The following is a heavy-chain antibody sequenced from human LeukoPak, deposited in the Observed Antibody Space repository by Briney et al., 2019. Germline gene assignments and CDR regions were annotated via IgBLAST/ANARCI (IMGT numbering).Heavy chain of an antibody. CDR1: GFTFITYW. CDR3: AREARGDDYFDR. CDR2: IKQDGSQK. Sequence: SGGSLRLSCAASGFTFITYWLSWVRQTPVKGLEWVANIKQDGSQKYYVDSVKGRFTISRDNAKSSLYLQMNSLRAEDTAVYYCAREARGDDYFDRWGRGTLVTVSS. V-gene: IGHV3-7*05. J-gene: IGHJ2*01. D-gene: IGHD4-17*01.